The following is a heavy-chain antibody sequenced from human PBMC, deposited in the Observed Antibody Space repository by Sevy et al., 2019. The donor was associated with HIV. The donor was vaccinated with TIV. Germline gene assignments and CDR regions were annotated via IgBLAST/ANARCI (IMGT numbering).Heavy chain of an antibody. CDR3: ATSWRYYASGKPEDLCDY. J-gene: IGHJ4*02. D-gene: IGHD3-10*01. Sequence: SETLSLTCTVSGGSISSGSYYWTWIRQSAGKGLEWIGRICSNGSTNYNPSLKSRVTTSADTSKNQFSLKLRSVTAADTAVYYCATSWRYYASGKPEDLCDYWGQGTQVTVSS. CDR2: ICSNGST. V-gene: IGHV4-61*02. CDR1: GGSISSGSYY.